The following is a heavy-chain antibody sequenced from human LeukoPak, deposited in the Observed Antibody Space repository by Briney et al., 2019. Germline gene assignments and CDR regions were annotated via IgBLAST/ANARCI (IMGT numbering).Heavy chain of an antibody. J-gene: IGHJ5*02. CDR2: ISSSGSTI. V-gene: IGHV3-48*01. CDR3: ARGQWLVHEGFDP. Sequence: PGGSLRLSCAASGFTFSSSAMSWVRQAPGKGLEWVSYISSSGSTIYYADSVKGRFTISRDNAKNSLYLQMNSLRAEDTAVYYCARGQWLVHEGFDPWGQGTLVTVSS. D-gene: IGHD6-19*01. CDR1: GFTFSSSA.